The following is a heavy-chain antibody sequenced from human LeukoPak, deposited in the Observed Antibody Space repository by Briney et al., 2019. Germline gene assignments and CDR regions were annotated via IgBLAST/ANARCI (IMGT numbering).Heavy chain of an antibody. CDR3: TRHSTTVAGHNWFDP. D-gene: IGHD6-19*01. CDR1: GFTFSGSA. Sequence: PGGSLRLSCAASGFTFSGSAMHWVRQASGKGLEWVGRIRSKANSYATAYAASVKGRFTISRDDSKNTAYLQMNSLKTEDTAVYYCTRHSTTVAGHNWFDPWGQGTLVTVSS. V-gene: IGHV3-73*01. CDR2: IRSKANSYAT. J-gene: IGHJ5*02.